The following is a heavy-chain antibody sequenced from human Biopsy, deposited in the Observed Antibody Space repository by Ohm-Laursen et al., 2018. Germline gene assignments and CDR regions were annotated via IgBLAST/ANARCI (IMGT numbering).Heavy chain of an antibody. J-gene: IGHJ4*02. CDR2: ISASGNHI. D-gene: IGHD2-8*01. CDR1: GFPFTGFS. V-gene: IGHV3-21*01. Sequence: LRLSCSAFGFPFTGFSMDWVRQAPGKGLEWVSSISASGNHIYYTDSVKGRFTVSRGNGKNSVYLQMNSLRVEDTAVYYCARDGEAKYCKHGVCPSDFWGQGTLVAVSS. CDR3: ARDGEAKYCKHGVCPSDF.